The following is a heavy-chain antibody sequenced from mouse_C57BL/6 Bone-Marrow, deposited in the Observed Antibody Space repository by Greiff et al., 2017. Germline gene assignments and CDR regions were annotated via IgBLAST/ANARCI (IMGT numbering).Heavy chain of an antibody. Sequence: DVKLQESGGGLVKPGGSLKLSCAASGFTFSDYGMHWVRQAPEKGLEWVAYISSGSSTIYYADTVKGRFTISRDNAKNTLFLQMTSLRSEDTAMYYCAREIYSNPDYWGQGTTLTVSS. J-gene: IGHJ2*01. CDR3: AREIYSNPDY. CDR2: ISSGSSTI. D-gene: IGHD2-5*01. CDR1: GFTFSDYG. V-gene: IGHV5-17*01.